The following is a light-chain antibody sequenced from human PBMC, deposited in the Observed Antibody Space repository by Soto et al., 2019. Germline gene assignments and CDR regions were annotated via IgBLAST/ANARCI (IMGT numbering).Light chain of an antibody. Sequence: SYELTQPSSVSVSPGQTARITCSGDVLAKKYARWFQQKPGQAPVLVIYKDSERPSGIPERFSGSSSGTTVTLTISGAQVEDEAHYYCYSAADNNWVFGGGTKLTVL. CDR2: KDS. CDR1: VLAKKY. V-gene: IGLV3-27*01. J-gene: IGLJ3*02. CDR3: YSAADNNWV.